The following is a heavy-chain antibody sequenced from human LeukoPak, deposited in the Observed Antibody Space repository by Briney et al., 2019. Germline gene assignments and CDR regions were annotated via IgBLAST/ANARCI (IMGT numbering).Heavy chain of an antibody. CDR2: MKPNSGNT. CDR3: ARVYCSSTSCRKLYYYYMDV. D-gene: IGHD2-2*01. J-gene: IGHJ6*03. V-gene: IGHV1-8*01. CDR1: GYTFTSYD. Sequence: ASVKVSCKASGYTFTSYDINWVRQATGQGLEWMGWMKPNSGNTGYAQKFQGRVTMTRNTSISTAYMELSSLRSEDTAVYYCARVYCSSTSCRKLYYYYMDVWGKGTTVTVSS.